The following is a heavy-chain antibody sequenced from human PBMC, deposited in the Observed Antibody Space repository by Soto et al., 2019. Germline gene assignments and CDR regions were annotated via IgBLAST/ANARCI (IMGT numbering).Heavy chain of an antibody. CDR1: GGSISSGDYY. V-gene: IGHV4-30-4*01. D-gene: IGHD3-9*01. J-gene: IGHJ3*02. CDR3: ARVPYDILTDNDAFDI. CDR2: IYYSGST. Sequence: SETLSLTCTVSGGSISSGDYYWSWIRQPPGKGLEWIGYIYYSGSTYYNPSLKSRVTISVDTSKNQFSLKLSSVTAADTAVYYCARVPYDILTDNDAFDIWGQGTMVTVSS.